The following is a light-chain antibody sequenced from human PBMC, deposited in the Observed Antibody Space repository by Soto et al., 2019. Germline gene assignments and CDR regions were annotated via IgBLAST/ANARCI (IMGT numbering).Light chain of an antibody. Sequence: EIVMTQSPATLSVSPGERATLSCSASQSVSSDLAWYHQKPGQAPRLLIYGASNRATGIPARLSGSGSGTDFTLTISSLEPEDFAVYYCQQRRSWPPTITFGQGTKVDIK. J-gene: IGKJ1*01. V-gene: IGKV3-11*01. CDR1: QSVSSD. CDR2: GAS. CDR3: QQRRSWPPTIT.